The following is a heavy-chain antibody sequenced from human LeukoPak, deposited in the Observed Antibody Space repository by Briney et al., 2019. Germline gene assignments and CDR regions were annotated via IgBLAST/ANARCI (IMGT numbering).Heavy chain of an antibody. CDR1: GVTFSSYS. J-gene: IGHJ6*03. Sequence: PGGSLRLSCAASGVTFSSYSMNWVRQAPGKGLEWGSYISSSSTIYYPDSAKGRFTISRDNAKNSLYLQMNSLRAEDTAVYYCAREFDYGDSRSYYMDVWGKGTTVTVSS. CDR2: ISSSSTI. CDR3: AREFDYGDSRSYYMDV. V-gene: IGHV3-48*04. D-gene: IGHD4-17*01.